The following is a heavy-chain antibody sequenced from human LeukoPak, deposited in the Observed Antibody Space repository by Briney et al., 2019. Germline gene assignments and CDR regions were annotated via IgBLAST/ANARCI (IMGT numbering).Heavy chain of an antibody. V-gene: IGHV1-8*01. J-gene: IGHJ5*02. Sequence: GASVKVSCKASGYTFTSYDINWVRQATGQGLEWMGWMNPNSGNTGYAQKFQGRVTMTRNTSISTAYMELSSLRSEDTAVYYCARGRLLDRWFDPWGQGTLVTVSS. CDR3: ARGRLLDRWFDP. CDR1: GYTFTSYD. D-gene: IGHD2-15*01. CDR2: MNPNSGNT.